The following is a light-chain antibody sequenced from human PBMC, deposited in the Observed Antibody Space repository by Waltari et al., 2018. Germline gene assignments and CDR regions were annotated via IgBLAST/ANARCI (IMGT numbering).Light chain of an antibody. J-gene: IGKJ1*01. CDR1: HSVKTN. Sequence: EVVMTQSPATLSVSPGERATPSCRASHSVKTNLAWYQQKPGQAPRLVIFGASTRATGIPARFSGSGSGTEFTLTISSLQPEDSAVYYCQQYNNWPTWTFGQGAKVEIK. V-gene: IGKV3-15*01. CDR3: QQYNNWPTWT. CDR2: GAS.